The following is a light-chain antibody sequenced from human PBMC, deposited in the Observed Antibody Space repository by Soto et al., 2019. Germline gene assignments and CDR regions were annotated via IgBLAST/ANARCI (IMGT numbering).Light chain of an antibody. CDR2: GAY. CDR1: QSVSSN. V-gene: IGKV3-15*01. J-gene: IGKJ1*01. CDR3: QQYNDWWT. Sequence: EIVMTQSPATLSVSPGERATLSCRASQSVSSNLAWYQQKPGQAPRLLINGAYTRATGIPARFSGSGSGTGFTLTISSLQSEDSAIYYCQQYNDWWTFGQGTKVDIK.